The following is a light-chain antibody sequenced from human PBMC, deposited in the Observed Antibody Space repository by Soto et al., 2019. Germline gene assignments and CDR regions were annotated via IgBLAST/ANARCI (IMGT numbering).Light chain of an antibody. CDR3: SSFTSSTTYV. Sequence: QSALTQPASVSGSPGQSITLSCTGTSSDVGGYNYVSWYQQHPGEVPKLIIFNVNNRPSGVSNRFSGSKSGNTASLTISGLQAEDEADYYCSSFTSSTTYVFGTGTKVTVL. J-gene: IGLJ1*01. CDR2: NVN. CDR1: SSDVGGYNY. V-gene: IGLV2-14*01.